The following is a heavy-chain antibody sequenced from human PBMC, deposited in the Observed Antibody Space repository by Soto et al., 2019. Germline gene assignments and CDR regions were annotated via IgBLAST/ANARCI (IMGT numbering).Heavy chain of an antibody. D-gene: IGHD6-6*01. J-gene: IGHJ4*02. CDR3: AKDRIRGTSYFAY. CDR2: ISYNGDKT. CDR1: GFSFNTYG. V-gene: IGHV3-30*18. Sequence: QVQLLESGGGVVQPGRSLRLSCAASGFSFNTYGMHWVRQAPGKGLEWVAGISYNGDKTLYADSVKGRFTISRDNSQSTLYLQMNSLRPEDTAVYYCAKDRIRGTSYFAYWGQGTLVTVSS.